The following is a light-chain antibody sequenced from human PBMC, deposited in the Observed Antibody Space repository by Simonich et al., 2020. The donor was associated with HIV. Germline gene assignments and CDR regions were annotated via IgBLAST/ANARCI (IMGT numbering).Light chain of an antibody. CDR2: GAS. Sequence: ELVLTQSPDTLSLSPGERATLSCRASQSVSSSYLAWYQQKPGQAPRLLIYGASSRATGIPDRFSGSGSGTDFTLTISRLEPEDFAVYYCQQYGGSPLTFGGGTKVEIK. CDR3: QQYGGSPLT. V-gene: IGKV3-20*01. J-gene: IGKJ4*01. CDR1: QSVSSSY.